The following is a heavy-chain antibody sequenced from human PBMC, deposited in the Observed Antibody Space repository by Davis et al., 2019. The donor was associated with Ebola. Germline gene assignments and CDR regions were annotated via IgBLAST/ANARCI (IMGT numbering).Heavy chain of an antibody. CDR2: LHYSGIT. Sequence: SETLSLTFTVSGGSITTYYWGWIRQSPEKGLEWIGYLHYSGITNYNPSLKSRVTTSVDTSKNQFSLKLTSVTAADTAVYYCARLSYYYDNSAYSRPYNWFDPWGQGTLVTVSS. CDR1: GGSITTYY. V-gene: IGHV4-59*08. J-gene: IGHJ5*02. D-gene: IGHD3-22*01. CDR3: ARLSYYYDNSAYSRPYNWFDP.